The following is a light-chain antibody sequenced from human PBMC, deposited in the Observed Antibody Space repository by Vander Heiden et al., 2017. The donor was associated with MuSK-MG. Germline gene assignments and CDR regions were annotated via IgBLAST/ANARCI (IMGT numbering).Light chain of an antibody. CDR2: AAS. CDR1: QSISSY. CDR3: QQRDSTPRT. J-gene: IGKJ3*01. Sequence: DIQMTQSPSSLSGSVGDRVTITCRASQSISSYLNWYQQKPGKAPKLLIYAASSLQSGVPSRFSGSGSGTDFTLTISRLQPEDFATYYCQQRDSTPRTFGHGTKVDIK. V-gene: IGKV1-39*01.